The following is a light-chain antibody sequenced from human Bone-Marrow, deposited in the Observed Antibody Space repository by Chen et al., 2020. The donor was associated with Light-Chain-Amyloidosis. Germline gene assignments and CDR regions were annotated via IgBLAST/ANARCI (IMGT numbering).Light chain of an antibody. Sequence: QSALTQPASVSGSSGQSITIPCTGTSSDVGGGNHVSWYKQHPDKAPKLRIYEVTNRPSWVPERFSGAKSDNTASLTISGLQTEDVADYFCSSDTSTNTLVFGSGTRVTVL. CDR2: EVT. V-gene: IGLV2-14*01. J-gene: IGLJ1*01. CDR3: SSDTSTNTLV. CDR1: SSDVGGGNH.